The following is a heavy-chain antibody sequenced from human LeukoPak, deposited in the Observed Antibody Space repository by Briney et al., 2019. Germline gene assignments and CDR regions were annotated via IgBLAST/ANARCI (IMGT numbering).Heavy chain of an antibody. D-gene: IGHD3-16*02. CDR3: ARGRPLYDYVWGSYRYPWYFDY. Sequence: SETLSLTCTVSGGSISSYYWSWIRQPPGKGLEWIGEINHSGSTNYNPSLKSRVTISVDTSKNQFSLKLSSVTAADTAVYYCARGRPLYDYVWGSYRYPWYFDYWGQGTLVTVSS. J-gene: IGHJ4*02. CDR2: INHSGST. CDR1: GGSISSYY. V-gene: IGHV4-34*01.